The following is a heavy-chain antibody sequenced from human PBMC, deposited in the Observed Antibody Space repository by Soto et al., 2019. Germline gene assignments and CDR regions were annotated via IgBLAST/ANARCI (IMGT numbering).Heavy chain of an antibody. J-gene: IGHJ4*02. Sequence: ASVKVSCKVSGYTLTELSMHWVRQAPGKGLEWMGGFDPEDGETIYAQKFQGRVTMTEDTSTDTAYMELSSLRSEDTAVYYCATGRSAIFGVVRRFYYFDYWGQGTLVTVSS. CDR2: FDPEDGET. D-gene: IGHD3-3*01. V-gene: IGHV1-24*01. CDR1: GYTLTELS. CDR3: ATGRSAIFGVVRRFYYFDY.